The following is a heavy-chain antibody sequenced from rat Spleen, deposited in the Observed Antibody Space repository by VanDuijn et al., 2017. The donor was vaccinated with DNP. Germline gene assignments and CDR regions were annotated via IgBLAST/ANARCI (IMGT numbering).Heavy chain of an antibody. V-gene: IGHV5-22*01. Sequence: EVQLVESGGGLVQPGRSLKLSCAASGFTFSAYYMSWVRQAPAKGLEWVAYIGSAAYAPYYVDSVKGRFTILSDNAKSTLYLQMNSLRSEDMATYYCVRWNSGHFDYWGQGVMVTVSS. CDR2: IGSAAYAP. D-gene: IGHD4-3*01. CDR1: GFTFSAYY. CDR3: VRWNSGHFDY. J-gene: IGHJ2*01.